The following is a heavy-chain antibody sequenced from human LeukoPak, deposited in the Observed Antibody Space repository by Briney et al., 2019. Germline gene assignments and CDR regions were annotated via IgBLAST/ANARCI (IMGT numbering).Heavy chain of an antibody. Sequence: PSETLSLTCSVSDGSISSSGYYWNWIRQHPGKGLELIGYIYYSGSTYYSPSLRSRVTISVDTPKNQFSLKLSSVTAADTAVYYRASIVVGTNWYDPWGQGTLVTVSS. CDR3: ASIVVGTNWYDP. J-gene: IGHJ5*02. V-gene: IGHV4-31*03. D-gene: IGHD2-2*01. CDR2: IYYSGST. CDR1: DGSISSSGYY.